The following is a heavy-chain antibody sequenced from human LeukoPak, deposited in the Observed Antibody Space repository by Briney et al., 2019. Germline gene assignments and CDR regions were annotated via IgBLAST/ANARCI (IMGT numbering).Heavy chain of an antibody. CDR2: IYYSGST. CDR3: ARVKRAYGSGSYGASYYFDY. V-gene: IGHV4-59*12. D-gene: IGHD3-10*01. CDR1: GGSISSYY. Sequence: SETLSLTCTVSGGSISSYYWSWIRQPPGKGLEWIGYIYYSGSTNYNPSLKSRVTISVDRSKNQFSLKLSSVTAADTAVYYCARVKRAYGSGSYGASYYFDYWGQGTLVTVSS. J-gene: IGHJ4*02.